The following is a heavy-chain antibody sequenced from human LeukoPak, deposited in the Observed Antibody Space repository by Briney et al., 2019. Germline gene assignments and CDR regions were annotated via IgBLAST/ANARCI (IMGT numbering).Heavy chain of an antibody. CDR3: AKDGVDCGGDCYGEYFQH. CDR1: GFTFSSYA. Sequence: GGSLRLSCAASGFTFSSYAMSWVRQAPGKGLEWVSAISGSGGSTYYADSVKGRFTISRDNSKSTLYLQMNSLRAEDTAVYYCAKDGVDCGGDCYGEYFQHWGQGTLVTVSS. D-gene: IGHD2-21*02. CDR2: ISGSGGST. V-gene: IGHV3-23*01. J-gene: IGHJ1*01.